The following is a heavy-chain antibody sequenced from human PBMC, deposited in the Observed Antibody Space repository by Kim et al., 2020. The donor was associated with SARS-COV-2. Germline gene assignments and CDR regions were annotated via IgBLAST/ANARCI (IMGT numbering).Heavy chain of an antibody. J-gene: IGHJ5*02. V-gene: IGHV3-33*01. Sequence: GGSLRLSCAASGFTFSTYGFHWVRQAPGKGLEWVAVIWYDGNTQYYADSVKGRFTISRDNSKNTLYLQMNTLGAADTAVYYCARGGSGYLDPWGQGTLVTVSS. CDR1: GFTFSTYG. CDR2: IWYDGNTQ. CDR3: ARGGSGYLDP. D-gene: IGHD3-10*01.